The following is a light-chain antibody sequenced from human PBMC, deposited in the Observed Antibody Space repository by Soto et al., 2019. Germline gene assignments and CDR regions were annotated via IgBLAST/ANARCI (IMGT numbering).Light chain of an antibody. CDR1: QSVLYSSNNKNY. J-gene: IGKJ2*01. Sequence: DIVMTQSPDSLAVSLGERATINCKSSQSVLYSSNNKNYLAWYQQKPGQPPKLLIYWASTRESGVPDRFSGSGSGIYFSLSISSLQAEDVAVYYCQQYYSTPIYTLGQGTNLEIK. CDR2: WAS. V-gene: IGKV4-1*01. CDR3: QQYYSTPIYT.